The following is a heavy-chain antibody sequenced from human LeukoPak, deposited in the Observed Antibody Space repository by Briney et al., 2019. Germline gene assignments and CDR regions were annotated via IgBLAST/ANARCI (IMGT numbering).Heavy chain of an antibody. CDR3: ARDKGIYGGNWFDP. D-gene: IGHD4-23*01. J-gene: IGHJ5*02. CDR2: MNPNSGNT. Sequence: ASVKVSCKASGYTFTSYDINWVRQATGQGLEWVGWMNPNSGNTGYAQKFQGRVTMTRNTSISTAYMELSSLRSEDTAVYYCARDKGIYGGNWFDPWGQGTLVTVSS. CDR1: GYTFTSYD. V-gene: IGHV1-8*01.